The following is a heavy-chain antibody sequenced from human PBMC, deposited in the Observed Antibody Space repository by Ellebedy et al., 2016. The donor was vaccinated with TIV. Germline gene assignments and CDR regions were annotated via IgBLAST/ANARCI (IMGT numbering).Heavy chain of an antibody. Sequence: AASVKVSCKASGYTFTNYYIHWVRQAPGQGLEWMGIINPSGGSTRYAQKFQGRVTMTSDTSTSTVYMELSRLGYEDTAVYYCARDPYGSGSRYGMDVWGQGTTVTVSS. CDR2: INPSGGST. V-gene: IGHV1-46*01. CDR1: GYTFTNYY. J-gene: IGHJ6*02. D-gene: IGHD3-10*01. CDR3: ARDPYGSGSRYGMDV.